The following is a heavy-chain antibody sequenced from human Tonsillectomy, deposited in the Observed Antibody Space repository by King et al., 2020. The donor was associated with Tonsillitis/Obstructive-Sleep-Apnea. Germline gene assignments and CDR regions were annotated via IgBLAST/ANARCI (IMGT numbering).Heavy chain of an antibody. Sequence: VQLQESGPGLVKPSETLSLTCTVSGASISSDYWSWIRQPPGKGLGWIGYFYYSGSTHYNPSLKSRVTISVDTSKNQFSLKLSSVTAADTAVYDCARGGQAGYLKQSYFYMDVWGKGTTGTVSS. J-gene: IGHJ6*03. V-gene: IGHV4-59*01. CDR1: GASISSDY. CDR2: FYYSGST. D-gene: IGHD3-9*01. CDR3: ARGGQAGYLKQSYFYMDV.